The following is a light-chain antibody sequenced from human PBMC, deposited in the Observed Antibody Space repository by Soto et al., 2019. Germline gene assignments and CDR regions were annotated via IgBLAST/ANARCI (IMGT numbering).Light chain of an antibody. CDR3: QVWDSSSDHPYVV. CDR2: DDS. V-gene: IGLV3-21*02. CDR1: NIGSKS. J-gene: IGLJ2*01. Sequence: SYELTQPPSVSVAPGQTARITCGGNNIGSKSVQWYQQKPGQAPVLVVYDDSDRPSGIPERFSGSNSGNTATLTISRVEAGDEDDYYCQVWDSSSDHPYVVFGGGTKLTVL.